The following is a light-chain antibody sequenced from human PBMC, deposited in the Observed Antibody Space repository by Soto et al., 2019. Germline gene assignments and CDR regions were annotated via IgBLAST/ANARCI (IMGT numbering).Light chain of an antibody. CDR3: CSDAGTGTYF. CDR1: NSDLGSFNF. CDR2: EVA. J-gene: IGLJ1*01. V-gene: IGLV2-23*02. Sequence: QSALTQPASVSGSPGQSITISCTRTNSDLGSFNFVSWYQQHPGKAPKVMIYEVAKRPSGISDRFSGSKSGNTASLTISGLQVEDEADYYCCSDAGTGTYFFGTGTKLTVL.